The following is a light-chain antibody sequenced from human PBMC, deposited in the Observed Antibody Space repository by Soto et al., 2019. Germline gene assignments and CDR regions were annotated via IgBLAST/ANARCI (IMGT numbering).Light chain of an antibody. Sequence: EIVMTQSPATLSVSPGERATLSCRASQSVNRNLGWYQQNPGQAPRLLIYGASTRATGIPARFSGTGSGTEFTLTISSLQSEDFAVYYCNQYNNWPRTFGQGTKVDIK. CDR2: GAS. J-gene: IGKJ1*01. V-gene: IGKV3-15*01. CDR3: NQYNNWPRT. CDR1: QSVNRN.